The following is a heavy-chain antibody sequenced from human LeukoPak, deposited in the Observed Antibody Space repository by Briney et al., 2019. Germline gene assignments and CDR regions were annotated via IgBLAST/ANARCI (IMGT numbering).Heavy chain of an antibody. CDR2: ISAYNGTT. Sequence: ASVKVSCKASGYTFSIYGVAWVRQAPGQGLEWMGWISAYNGTTNSAQKFQGRITMTTDTSTSTAYMELRSLRSDDTAVYYCARDSGATVTYFDFWGQGTLVTVSS. D-gene: IGHD4-17*01. CDR3: ARDSGATVTYFDF. V-gene: IGHV1-18*01. CDR1: GYTFSIYG. J-gene: IGHJ4*02.